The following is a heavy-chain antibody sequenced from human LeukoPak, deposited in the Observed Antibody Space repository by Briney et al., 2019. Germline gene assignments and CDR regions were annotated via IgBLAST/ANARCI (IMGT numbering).Heavy chain of an antibody. J-gene: IGHJ4*02. CDR2: IYNSGRT. CDR1: GGSISNYY. CDR3: VRGGYSYGYGLGLLDY. D-gene: IGHD5-18*01. Sequence: SETLSLTCTVSGGSISNYYWNWIRQPPGKGLEWIGYIYNSGRTNYNPSLKSRVTVSVDTSKNQFSLKLSSVTAADTAVYYCVRGGYSYGYGLGLLDYWGQGSLVTVSS. V-gene: IGHV4-59*01.